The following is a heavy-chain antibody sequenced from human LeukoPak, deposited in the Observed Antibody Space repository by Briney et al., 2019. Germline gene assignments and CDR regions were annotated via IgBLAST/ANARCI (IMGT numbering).Heavy chain of an antibody. Sequence: GESLKISCKGSGYNFNDYWIGWVRQMPGKGLEWVGLIYPGEFDIRYSPSFQGQVTISADKSISTAYLQWSSLKASDTAMYYCARLSRTPGTYFDFYSRGPLVMVSS. CDR1: GYNFNDYW. CDR3: ARLSRTPGTYFDF. D-gene: IGHD1-14*01. V-gene: IGHV5-51*01. J-gene: IGHJ4*02. CDR2: IYPGEFDI.